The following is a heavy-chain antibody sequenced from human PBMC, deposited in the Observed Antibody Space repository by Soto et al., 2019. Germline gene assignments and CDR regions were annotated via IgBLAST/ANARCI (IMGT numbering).Heavy chain of an antibody. J-gene: IGHJ6*02. CDR2: ISDSGGST. CDR1: GFTFSSYA. CDR3: PPLPMTAVGKPFPDYYYYGVDV. V-gene: IGHV3-23*01. Sequence: EVQVLESGGGLVQPGGSLRLSCAPSGFTFSSYAMSWVRQAPGKGLEWVAAISDSGGSTYYPDSVKGRFTISRDNSKNMVFLQMDSLRAEDTAVYYCPPLPMTAVGKPFPDYYYYGVDVWGQGTTVTVSS. D-gene: IGHD6-13*01.